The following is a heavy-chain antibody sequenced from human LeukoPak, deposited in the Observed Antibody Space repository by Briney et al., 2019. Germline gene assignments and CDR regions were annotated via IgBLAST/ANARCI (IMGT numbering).Heavy chain of an antibody. CDR1: GGSISSYY. CDR3: ARELVVATTAGCYYYYGMDV. D-gene: IGHD5-12*01. J-gene: IGHJ6*02. CDR2: IYTSGST. V-gene: IGHV4-4*07. Sequence: PSETLSLTCTVSGGSISSYYWSWIRQPAGKGLEWIGRIYTSGSTNYNPSLKSRVTMSVDTSKNQFSLKLSSVTAADTAVYYCARELVVATTAGCYYYYGMDVWGQGTTVTVSS.